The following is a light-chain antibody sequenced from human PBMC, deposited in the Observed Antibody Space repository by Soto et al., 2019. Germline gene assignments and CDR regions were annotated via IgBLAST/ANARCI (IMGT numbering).Light chain of an antibody. Sequence: EIVLTQSPATLSLSPRERATLSCRASQSVSSYLAWYQQKPGQAPRLLIYDVSNRATGIPARFSGSGSGTDFTLTISSLEPEDFAVYYCQQRSNWPRFTFGPGTKVDIK. J-gene: IGKJ3*01. CDR1: QSVSSY. V-gene: IGKV3-11*01. CDR3: QQRSNWPRFT. CDR2: DVS.